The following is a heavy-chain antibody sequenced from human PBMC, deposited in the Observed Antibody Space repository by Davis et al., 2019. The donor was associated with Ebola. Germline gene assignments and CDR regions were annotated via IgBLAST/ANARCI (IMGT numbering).Heavy chain of an antibody. CDR3: TITTASIDY. V-gene: IGHV3-11*01. J-gene: IGHJ4*02. Sequence: GESLKISCAASGFTFSDYYMSWIRQAPGKGLEWVSYISSSGSTIYYADSVKGRFTISRDNAKNSLYLQMNSLRAEDTAVYYCTITTASIDYWGQGTLVTVSS. D-gene: IGHD3-22*01. CDR1: GFTFSDYY. CDR2: ISSSGSTI.